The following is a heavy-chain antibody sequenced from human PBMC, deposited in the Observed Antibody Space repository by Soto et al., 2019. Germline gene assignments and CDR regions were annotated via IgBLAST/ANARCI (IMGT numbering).Heavy chain of an antibody. CDR2: IIPIFGTA. Sequence: ASVKVSCKASGGTFSSYAISWVRQAPGQGLEWMGGIIPIFGTANYAQKFQGRVTITADESTSTAYMELSSLRSEDTAVYYCARCLEGIYDSSGYYAFDIWGQGTMVTVSS. CDR3: ARCLEGIYDSSGYYAFDI. D-gene: IGHD3-22*01. J-gene: IGHJ3*02. V-gene: IGHV1-69*13. CDR1: GGTFSSYA.